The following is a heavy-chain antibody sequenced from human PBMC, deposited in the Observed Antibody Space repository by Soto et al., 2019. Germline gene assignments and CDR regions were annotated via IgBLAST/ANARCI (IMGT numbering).Heavy chain of an antibody. CDR3: ARGQFWRSSFDS. Sequence: SETLSLTCAVYGGSFSGYYWSWIRQPPGKGLEWIGEINHRGSTNYNPSLKSRVTISVDTSKNQFSLKLSSVTAADTAVYYCARGQFWRSSFDSGAQGTLVNVSS. J-gene: IGHJ4*02. V-gene: IGHV4-34*01. CDR2: INHRGST. CDR1: GGSFSGYY. D-gene: IGHD6-13*01.